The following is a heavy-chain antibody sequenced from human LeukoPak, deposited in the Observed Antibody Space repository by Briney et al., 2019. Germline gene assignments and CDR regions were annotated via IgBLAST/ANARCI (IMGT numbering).Heavy chain of an antibody. CDR3: ARLNPLEHLFSFYFDS. V-gene: IGHV4-39*01. CDR2: IYYSGST. D-gene: IGHD3-3*01. CDR1: GGSISSTSYY. Sequence: PSETLSLTCTVSGGSISSTSYYWGWIRQPPGKGLEWIGSIYYSGSTYYNPSLKSRVTISVDTSKNQFSLKLSSVTAAGTSLYYCARLNPLEHLFSFYFDSWGQGILATVSS. J-gene: IGHJ4*02.